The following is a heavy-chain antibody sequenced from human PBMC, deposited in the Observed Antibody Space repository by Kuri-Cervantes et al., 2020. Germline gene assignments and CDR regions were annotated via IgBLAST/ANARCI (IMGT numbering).Heavy chain of an antibody. Sequence: GESLKISCAASGFTVSSNYMSWVRQAPGKGLEWVSAISGSGGSTYYADSVKGRFTISRDNSKNTLYLQMNSLRAEDTAVYYCAKTGRTADAFDIWGQGTMVTVSS. D-gene: IGHD1-14*01. V-gene: IGHV3-23*01. J-gene: IGHJ3*02. CDR1: GFTVSSNY. CDR2: ISGSGGST. CDR3: AKTGRTADAFDI.